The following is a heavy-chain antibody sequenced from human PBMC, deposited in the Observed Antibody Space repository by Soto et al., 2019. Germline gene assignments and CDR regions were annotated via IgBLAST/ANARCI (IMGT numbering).Heavy chain of an antibody. D-gene: IGHD1-1*01. J-gene: IGHJ3*02. CDR2: ILVGGST. Sequence: PGGSLRLSCAASGFICSSYDVSWVRQAPGKGLEWVSTILVGGSTHYEDSVTGRFTISRDTSKNTVFLQMNSLTAGDTAVYYCAKATAPSGGAFDICGQGTMVTVSS. CDR1: GFICSSYD. CDR3: AKATAPSGGAFDI. V-gene: IGHV3-23*01.